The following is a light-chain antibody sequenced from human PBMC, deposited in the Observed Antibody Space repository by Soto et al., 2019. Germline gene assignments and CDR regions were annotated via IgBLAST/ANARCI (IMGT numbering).Light chain of an antibody. V-gene: IGKV3-15*01. CDR2: GAS. CDR1: QSVSSN. CDR3: QQYNTWPRT. Sequence: ETVMTQSPATLSVSPGERATLSCRASQSVSSNLAWYQQKPGQAPRLVIYGASSRATGIPARFSGSGSGTEFTLTISSLQSEDFTVYYCQQYNTWPRTFGGGTKVEIK. J-gene: IGKJ4*01.